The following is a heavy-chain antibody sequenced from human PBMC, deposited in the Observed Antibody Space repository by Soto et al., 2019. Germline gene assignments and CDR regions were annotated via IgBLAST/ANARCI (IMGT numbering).Heavy chain of an antibody. CDR2: ISYDGSNK. Sequence: QVQLVESGGGVVQPGRSLRLSCAASGFTFSSYGMHWVRQAPGKGLEWVAVISYDGSNKYYADSVKGRFTISRDNSKNTLHLQMNSLRAEDTAVYYCAKDGRTSGVDYWGQGTLVTVSS. CDR3: AKDGRTSGVDY. D-gene: IGHD1-26*01. J-gene: IGHJ4*02. CDR1: GFTFSSYG. V-gene: IGHV3-30*18.